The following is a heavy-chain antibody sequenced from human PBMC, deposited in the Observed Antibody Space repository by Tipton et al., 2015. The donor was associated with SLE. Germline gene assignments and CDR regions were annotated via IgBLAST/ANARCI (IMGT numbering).Heavy chain of an antibody. J-gene: IGHJ4*02. CDR1: GYTFTGYY. D-gene: IGHD6-13*01. CDR3: ARARRIAAAGDY. Sequence: QSGPEVKKPGASVKVSCKASGYTFTGYYMHWVRQAPGQGLEWMGWINPNSGGTNYAQKFQGRVTMTRDTSISTAYMELSRLRSGDAAVYYCARARRIAAAGDYWGQGTLVTVSS. V-gene: IGHV1-2*02. CDR2: INPNSGGT.